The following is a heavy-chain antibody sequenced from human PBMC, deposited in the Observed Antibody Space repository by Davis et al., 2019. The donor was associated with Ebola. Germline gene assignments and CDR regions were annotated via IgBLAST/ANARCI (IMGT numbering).Heavy chain of an antibody. CDR1: GFTFSDSY. CDR3: ARVLLGGLRWQTSDLGFDY. J-gene: IGHJ4*02. D-gene: IGHD4-23*01. V-gene: IGHV3-11*04. Sequence: PGGSLRLSCAASGFTFSDSYMSWIPQAPGKGLEWFSYISSSGSTIYYADAVKCRFTISRDNAKNSLYLQMNSLRAEDTAVYYCARVLLGGLRWQTSDLGFDYWGKGTLVTVSS. CDR2: ISSSGSTI.